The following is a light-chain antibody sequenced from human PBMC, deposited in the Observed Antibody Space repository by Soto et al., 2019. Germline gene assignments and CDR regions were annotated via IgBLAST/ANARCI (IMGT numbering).Light chain of an antibody. CDR3: QQRNYWQVT. V-gene: IGKV3-11*01. Sequence: EIVLTQSPGSLSLSLGDSATLFCRASEGVASGYLSWYQQKPGQAPRLLIYDVSNRATGIPARFSGSGSGTDFTLTISGLEPEDFAIYYCQQRNYWQVTFGQGTRLEIK. J-gene: IGKJ5*01. CDR1: EGVASGY. CDR2: DVS.